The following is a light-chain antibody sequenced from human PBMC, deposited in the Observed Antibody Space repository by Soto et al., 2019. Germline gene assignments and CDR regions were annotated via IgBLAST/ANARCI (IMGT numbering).Light chain of an antibody. CDR3: MQSMHLPIT. Sequence: DIVMTQTPLSLSVAPGQPASISCRSSQSLLRSDGKTFLYWYVQKSGQPPHLLIYEVSNRFSGVPDRVSGSGLGTDFTLKISRVEAEDVGVYYCMQSMHLPITFGQGTRLEIK. J-gene: IGKJ5*01. V-gene: IGKV2D-29*01. CDR1: QSLLRSDGKTF. CDR2: EVS.